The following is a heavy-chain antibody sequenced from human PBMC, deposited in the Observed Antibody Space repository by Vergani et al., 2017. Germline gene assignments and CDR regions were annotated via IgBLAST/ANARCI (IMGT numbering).Heavy chain of an antibody. CDR2: ISGSGGST. V-gene: IGHV3-23*01. J-gene: IGHJ6*01. Sequence: EVQLLESGGDLVQPGGSLRLSCAASGFTFNHYAMNWVRQAPGKGLKWVSGISGSGGSTYYAGSVKGRFTISRDSSKNTLYLQMNSLSAGDTAVYYCEKANPRNSGYDYLYYYHAMDVWWQGTTVTVSS. D-gene: IGHD5-12*01. CDR1: GFTFNHYA. CDR3: EKANPRNSGYDYLYYYHAMDV.